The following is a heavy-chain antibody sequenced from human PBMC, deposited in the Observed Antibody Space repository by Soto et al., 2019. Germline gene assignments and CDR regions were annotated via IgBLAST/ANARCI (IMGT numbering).Heavy chain of an antibody. CDR2: INHSGST. V-gene: IGHV4-34*01. D-gene: IGHD6-13*01. J-gene: IGHJ3*02. CDR1: GGSFSGYY. CDR3: ARRSRGAHQLVLVRAFDI. Sequence: PSETLSLTCAVYGGSFSGYYWSRIRQPPGKGLEWIGEINHSGSTNYNPSLKSRVTISVDTSKNQFSLKLSSVTAADTAVYYCARRSRGAHQLVLVRAFDIWGQGTMVTVSS.